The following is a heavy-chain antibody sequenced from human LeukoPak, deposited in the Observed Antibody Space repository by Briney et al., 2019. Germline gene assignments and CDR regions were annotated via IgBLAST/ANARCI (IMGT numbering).Heavy chain of an antibody. J-gene: IGHJ1*01. Sequence: PGGSLRLSCAASGFTFSSYAMHWVRQAPGKGLEYVSAISSNGGSTYYANSVKGRFTISRDNSKNTLYLQMGSLRAEDMAVYYCARDSIYCSSTSCYRYFQHWGQGTLDTVSS. CDR2: ISSNGGST. D-gene: IGHD2-2*01. CDR1: GFTFSSYA. CDR3: ARDSIYCSSTSCYRYFQH. V-gene: IGHV3-64*01.